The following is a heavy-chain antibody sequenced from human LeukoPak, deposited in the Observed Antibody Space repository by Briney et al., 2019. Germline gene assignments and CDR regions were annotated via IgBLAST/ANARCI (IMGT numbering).Heavy chain of an antibody. CDR3: SRDPRVLDY. CDR2: ISPTDTYI. V-gene: IGHV3-11*01. Sequence: PGGSLRLSCAASGFIFTDYYMGWIRQAPGKGLEWISYISPTDTYISYADSVRARFTVSRDNAKRSLFLQMNSLRAEDTAVYYCSRDPRVLDYWGQGTLVTVSS. CDR1: GFIFTDYY. J-gene: IGHJ4*02.